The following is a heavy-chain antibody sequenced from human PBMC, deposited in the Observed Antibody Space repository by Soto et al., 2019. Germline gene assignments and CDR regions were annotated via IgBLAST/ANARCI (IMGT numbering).Heavy chain of an antibody. CDR2: VYSSGPP. Sequence: QVQLQESGPGLVKPSETLSLTCTVSGVSTSTFYWSWIRQPPGKGLEWIGYVYSSGPPNYNPPLKSRVTISVDTPKNQFSLRLSSVTAADTAVYYCARDRGGAVWGIDYWGQGTLVTVSS. J-gene: IGHJ4*02. D-gene: IGHD7-27*01. CDR1: GVSTSTFY. V-gene: IGHV4-59*01. CDR3: ARDRGGAVWGIDY.